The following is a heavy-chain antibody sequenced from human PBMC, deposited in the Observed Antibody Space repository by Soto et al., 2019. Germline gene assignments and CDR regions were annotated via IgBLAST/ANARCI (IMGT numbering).Heavy chain of an antibody. J-gene: IGHJ5*02. V-gene: IGHV1-3*01. Sequence: ASVKVSCKASGYTFTSYAMHWVRQAPGQRLEGMGWINAGNGNTKYSQKFQGRVTIHRDTSASTAYMELSSLRSEDTSVYYWARSDYYDISGKSDPWGQGTLVTVS. CDR2: INAGNGNT. CDR3: ARSDYYDISGKSDP. CDR1: GYTFTSYA. D-gene: IGHD3-22*01.